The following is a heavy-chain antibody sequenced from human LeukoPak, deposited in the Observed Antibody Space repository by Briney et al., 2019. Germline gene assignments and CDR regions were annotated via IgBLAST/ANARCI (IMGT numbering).Heavy chain of an antibody. CDR3: ARHGSYYYDSSGYYGSLDY. D-gene: IGHD3-22*01. CDR1: GYSFTSYW. V-gene: IGHV5-51*01. J-gene: IGHJ4*02. Sequence: GESLKISCKGSGYSFTSYWIGWVRQMPGKGLEWMGIIYPGDSDTRYSPSFQGQVTTSADKSISTAYLQWSSLKASDTAMYYCARHGSYYYDSSGYYGSLDYWGQGTLFTVSS. CDR2: IYPGDSDT.